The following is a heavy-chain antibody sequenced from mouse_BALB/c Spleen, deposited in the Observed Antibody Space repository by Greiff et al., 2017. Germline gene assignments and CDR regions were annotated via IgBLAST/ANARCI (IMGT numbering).Heavy chain of an antibody. D-gene: IGHD3-2*01. J-gene: IGHJ3*01. Sequence: DVQLVESGGGLVKPGGSLKLSCAASGFTFSDYYMYWVRQTPEKRLEWVATISDGGSYTYYPDSVKGRFTISRDNAKNNLYLQMSSLKSEDTAMYYCARVETARATSWFAYWGQGTLVTVSA. CDR3: ARVETARATSWFAY. CDR1: GFTFSDYY. CDR2: ISDGGSYT. V-gene: IGHV5-4*02.